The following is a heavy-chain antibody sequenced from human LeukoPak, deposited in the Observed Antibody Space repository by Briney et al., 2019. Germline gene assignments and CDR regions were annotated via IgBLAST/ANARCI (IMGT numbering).Heavy chain of an antibody. CDR1: GYTFTSYG. D-gene: IGHD5-24*01. CDR2: ISAYNGNT. CDR3: ARDEAIDGYANYFDY. J-gene: IGHJ4*02. Sequence: GASVKVSCKASGYTFTSYGISWVRQAPGQGLEWMGWISAYNGNTNYAQKLQGRVTMTTDTSTSTAYMEPRSLRSDDTAVYYCARDEAIDGYANYFDYWGQGTLVTVSS. V-gene: IGHV1-18*01.